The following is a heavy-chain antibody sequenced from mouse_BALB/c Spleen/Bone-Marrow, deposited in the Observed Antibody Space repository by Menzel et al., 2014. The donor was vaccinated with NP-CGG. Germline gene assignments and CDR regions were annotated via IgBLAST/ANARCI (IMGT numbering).Heavy chain of an antibody. CDR3: ARDYDYWYFDV. D-gene: IGHD2-4*01. CDR1: GYTFXSYW. V-gene: IGHV1S81*02. CDR2: INPSNGRT. Sequence: VQLVESGAELVKPGASVKLSCKASGYTFXSYWMHWVKQRPGQGLEWIGEINPSNGRTNYNEKFKSKATLTVDKSSSTAYMQLSSLTSEDSAVYYCARDYDYWYFDVWGAGTTVTVSS. J-gene: IGHJ1*01.